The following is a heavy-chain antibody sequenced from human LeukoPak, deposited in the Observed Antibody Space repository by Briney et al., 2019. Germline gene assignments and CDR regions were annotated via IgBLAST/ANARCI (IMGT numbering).Heavy chain of an antibody. J-gene: IGHJ4*02. V-gene: IGHV3-20*04. CDR2: INWNGGST. CDR1: GFTFDDYD. Sequence: PGGSLRLSCAASGFTFDDYDMNWVRQVPGKGLEWVSDINWNGGSTTYADSVKGRFTISRDNAKNSLYLQMNSLRAEDTALYYCARGPALLTNGWFAAYWGQGTLVTVSS. CDR3: ARGPALLTNGWFAAY. D-gene: IGHD2-8*01.